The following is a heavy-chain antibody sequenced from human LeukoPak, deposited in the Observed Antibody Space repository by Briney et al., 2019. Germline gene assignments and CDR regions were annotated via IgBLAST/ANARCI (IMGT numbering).Heavy chain of an antibody. CDR3: AREDNNYFDY. D-gene: IGHD2-15*01. V-gene: IGHV1-2*02. CDR2: INPSGGT. CDR1: GNTFTGYY. Sequence: ASVKVSCKASGNTFTGYYLHWVRQAPGQGLEWMGWINPSGGTNYAQKFQGRVTMTRDTSISTAYMELSRLRSDDTAAYYCAREDNNYFDYWGQGTLVTVSS. J-gene: IGHJ4*02.